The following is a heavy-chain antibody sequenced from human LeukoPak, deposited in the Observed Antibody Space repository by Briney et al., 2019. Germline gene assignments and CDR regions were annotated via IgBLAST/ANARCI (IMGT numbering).Heavy chain of an antibody. V-gene: IGHV4-34*01. J-gene: IGHJ3*02. Sequence: KPSETLSLTCAVYGGSLSGYYWSWFRQPPGKGLEWIGEVNHRGSTNYNPSLKSRVTISVDTSKNQFSLKLSSVTAADTAVYYCAREIIVARGAFDIWGQGTMVTASS. CDR3: AREIIVARGAFDI. CDR2: VNHRGST. CDR1: GGSLSGYY. D-gene: IGHD5-12*01.